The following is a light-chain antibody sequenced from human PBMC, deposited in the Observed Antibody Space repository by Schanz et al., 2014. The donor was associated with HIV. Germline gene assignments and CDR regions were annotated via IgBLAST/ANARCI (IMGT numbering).Light chain of an antibody. V-gene: IGLV2-14*01. J-gene: IGLJ2*01. CDR2: DVN. CDR1: NSDVGGYDY. Sequence: QSALTQPASVSGSPGQSITISCTGTNSDVGGYDYVSWYQQHPGKAPKLIIYDVNYRPSGSSNRFSGSKSGNTASLTISGLQTEDEGDYYCGSYTGSSPLGVFGGGTKLTVL. CDR3: GSYTGSSPLGV.